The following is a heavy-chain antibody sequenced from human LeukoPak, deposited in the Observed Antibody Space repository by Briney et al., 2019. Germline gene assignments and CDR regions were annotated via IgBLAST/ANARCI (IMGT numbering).Heavy chain of an antibody. V-gene: IGHV1-8*01. Sequence: WMXXXSVNTGYAQKFQGRVTMTRNTSISTAYMELSSLRSEDTAVYYCARYRDYCGADCHPPYAFDIWGQGTMVTVSS. J-gene: IGHJ3*02. D-gene: IGHD2-21*02. CDR2: MXXXSVNT. CDR3: ARYRDYCGADCHPPYAFDI.